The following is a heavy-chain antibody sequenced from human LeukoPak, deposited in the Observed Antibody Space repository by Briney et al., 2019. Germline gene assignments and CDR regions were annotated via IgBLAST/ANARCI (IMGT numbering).Heavy chain of an antibody. V-gene: IGHV1-3*03. Sequence: ASVKVSCKASGYIFTNYAIHWVRQAPGQRLEWMGWINGGKDNTRYSQEFQGRVTITRDTAASTAYMELSSLRSEDMAVYYCARAGSGTFTKDYWGQGTLVTVSS. CDR1: GYIFTNYA. CDR3: ARAGSGTFTKDY. J-gene: IGHJ4*02. D-gene: IGHD6-13*01. CDR2: INGGKDNT.